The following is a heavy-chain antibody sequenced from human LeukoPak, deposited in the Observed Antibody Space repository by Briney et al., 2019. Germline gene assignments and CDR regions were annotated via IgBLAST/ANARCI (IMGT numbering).Heavy chain of an antibody. D-gene: IGHD6-19*01. V-gene: IGHV3-13*01. Sequence: GGSLRLSCAASGFTFSSYDMHWVRQATGKGLEWVPAIGTAGDTYYPGSVKGRFTISRENAKNSLYLQMNSLRAEDTAVYYCARAGYSSGWLYYYYGMDVWGQGTTVTVSS. CDR2: IGTAGDT. CDR3: ARAGYSSGWLYYYYGMDV. CDR1: GFTFSSYD. J-gene: IGHJ6*02.